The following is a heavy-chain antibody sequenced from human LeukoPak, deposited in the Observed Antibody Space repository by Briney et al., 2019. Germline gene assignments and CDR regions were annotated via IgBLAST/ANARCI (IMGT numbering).Heavy chain of an antibody. D-gene: IGHD1-26*01. CDR3: ATSTPTGSHVD. CDR2: ISSSGSTI. CDR1: GFTFSDYY. V-gene: IGHV3-11*04. J-gene: IGHJ4*02. Sequence: GGSLRLSCAASGFTFSDYYMSWIRQAPGKGLEWVSYISSSGSTIYYADSVKGRFTISRDNAKNSLYLQMNSLRAEDTAVYYCATSTPTGSHVDWGQGTLVTVSS.